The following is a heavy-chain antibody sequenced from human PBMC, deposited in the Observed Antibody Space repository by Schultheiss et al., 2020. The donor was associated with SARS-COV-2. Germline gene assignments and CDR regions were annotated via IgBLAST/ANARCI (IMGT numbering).Heavy chain of an antibody. CDR1: GFTFSGSS. CDR2: IRSKANSYET. D-gene: IGHD5-24*01. Sequence: GGSLRLSCAASGFTFSGSSMHWVRQASGKGLEWVGRIRSKANSYETAYAASVKGRFTISRDDSKNTAYLQMNSLKTEDTAVYYCARGLRRDGYNYGYWGQGTLVTVSS. J-gene: IGHJ4*02. CDR3: ARGLRRDGYNYGY. V-gene: IGHV3-73*01.